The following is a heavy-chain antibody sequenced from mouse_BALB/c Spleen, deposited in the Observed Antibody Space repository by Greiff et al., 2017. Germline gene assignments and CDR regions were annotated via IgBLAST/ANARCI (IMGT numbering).Heavy chain of an antibody. D-gene: IGHD1-1*01. Sequence: VKLVESGPSLVQPSQSLSITCTVSGFSLTSYGVHWVRQSPGKGLEWLGVIWRGGSTDYNAAFMSRLSITKDNSKSQVFFKMNSLQADDTAIYYCAKWDYGSRPWFAYWGQGTLVTVSA. J-gene: IGHJ3*01. CDR3: AKWDYGSRPWFAY. CDR1: GFSLTSYG. V-gene: IGHV2-5-1*01. CDR2: IWRGGST.